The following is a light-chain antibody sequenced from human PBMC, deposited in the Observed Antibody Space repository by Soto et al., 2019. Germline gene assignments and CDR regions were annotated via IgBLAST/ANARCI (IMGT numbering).Light chain of an antibody. CDR2: VGTGGIVG. CDR3: GADHGSGSNYVYV. J-gene: IGLJ1*01. CDR1: SGYSNYK. V-gene: IGLV9-49*01. Sequence: QSVLTQPPSASASLGASVTLTCTLSSGYSNYKVDWYQQRPGRGPRFVMRVGTGGIVGSKGDGIPDRFSVLGSGLNRYLTIQNIQEEDESDFYCGADHGSGSNYVYVFGSGTKLTVL.